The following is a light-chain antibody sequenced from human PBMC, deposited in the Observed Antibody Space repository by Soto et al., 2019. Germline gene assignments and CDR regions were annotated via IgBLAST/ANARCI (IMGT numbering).Light chain of an antibody. J-gene: IGLJ2*01. Sequence: QSALTKPASVSGSPGQSITISCTGTSSDVGGYNYVSWYQQHPGKAPKLMIYDVSNRPSGVSNRFSGSKSGNTASLTISGLQAEDEADYYCSSSTSSSTVVFGGGTKLTVL. V-gene: IGLV2-14*01. CDR2: DVS. CDR1: SSDVGGYNY. CDR3: SSSTSSSTVV.